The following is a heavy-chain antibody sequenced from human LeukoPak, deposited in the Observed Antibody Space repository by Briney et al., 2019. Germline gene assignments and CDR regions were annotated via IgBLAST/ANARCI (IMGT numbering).Heavy chain of an antibody. Sequence: ASVKLSCKASGYTVTGYHMHWVRQAPGHGLEWMGWINPTIVVTNYAQTFQARVTMTRDTSINTAYMEMSRLRSNDTAVYYCARSRRSSSSWTTNYYYYYYMDVWGKGTTVTISS. CDR3: ARSRRSSSSWTTNYYYYYYMDV. CDR2: INPTIVVT. D-gene: IGHD6-13*01. CDR1: GYTVTGYH. J-gene: IGHJ6*03. V-gene: IGHV1-2*02.